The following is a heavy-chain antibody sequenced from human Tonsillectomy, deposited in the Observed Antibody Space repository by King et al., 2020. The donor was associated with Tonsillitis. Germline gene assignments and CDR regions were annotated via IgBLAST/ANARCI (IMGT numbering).Heavy chain of an antibody. V-gene: IGHV4-34*01. CDR3: ATATYGGSAFAF. Sequence: VQLQQWGAGLLKPSETLSLTCAVYGGSFSVYYWNWIRQAPGKGLEWIGEINHGGSTNYNPSLKSRVTMSVDTFSSQFSLSLSSVTAADSAVYFCATATYGGSAFAFWGQGTLVTVSS. J-gene: IGHJ4*02. CDR1: GGSFSVYY. CDR2: INHGGST. D-gene: IGHD4-23*01.